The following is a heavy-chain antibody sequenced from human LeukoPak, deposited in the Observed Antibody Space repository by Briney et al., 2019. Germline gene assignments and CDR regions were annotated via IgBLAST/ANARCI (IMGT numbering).Heavy chain of an antibody. V-gene: IGHV3-30-3*01. CDR3: ARGIVGALYEDEGYFDY. D-gene: IGHD1-26*01. CDR1: GFTFSSYA. CDR2: ISYDGSNK. J-gene: IGHJ4*02. Sequence: PGGSLRLSCAASGFTFSSYAMHWVRQAPGKGLEWVAVISYDGSNKYYADSVKGRFTISRDNSKNTLYLQMNSLRAEDTAVYYCARGIVGALYEDEGYFDYWGQGTPVTVSS.